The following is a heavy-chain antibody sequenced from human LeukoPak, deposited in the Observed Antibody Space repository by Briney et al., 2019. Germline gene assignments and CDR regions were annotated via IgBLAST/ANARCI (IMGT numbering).Heavy chain of an antibody. D-gene: IGHD3-10*01. CDR2: IYHSGST. V-gene: IGHV4-30-2*01. J-gene: IGHJ3*02. CDR3: ARDLRTPYYYGSGSQEAFDI. Sequence: SQTLSLTCTVSGGSISSGGYYWSWIRQPPGKGLEWIGYIYHSGSTYYNPSLKSRVTISVDRSKNQFSLKLSSVTAADTAVYYCARDLRTPYYYGSGSQEAFDIWGQGTMVTVSS. CDR1: GGSISSGGYY.